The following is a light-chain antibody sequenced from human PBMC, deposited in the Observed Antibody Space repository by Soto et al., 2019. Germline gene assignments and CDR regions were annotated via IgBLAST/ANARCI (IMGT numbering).Light chain of an antibody. V-gene: IGLV2-14*01. CDR2: GVT. Sequence: QSALTQPASVSGSPGQSITISCTGTSSDIGFYDYVSWYQHPPGKAPTLMIYGVTNRPSGVSSRFSGSKSGNTASLTISGLQAEDEADYYCISYSSSSTLVFGTGTKLTVL. CDR1: SSDIGFYDY. J-gene: IGLJ1*01. CDR3: ISYSSSSTLV.